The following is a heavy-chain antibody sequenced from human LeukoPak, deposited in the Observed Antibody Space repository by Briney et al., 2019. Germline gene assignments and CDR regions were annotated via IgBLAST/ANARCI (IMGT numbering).Heavy chain of an antibody. CDR2: FDPEDGET. J-gene: IGHJ4*02. CDR1: GYTLTELS. Sequence: ASVKVSCKVSGYTLTELSMHWVRQAPGKGLELMGGFDPEDGETIYAQKFQGRVTMTEDTSTDTAYMELSSLRSEDTAVYYCATVTTMVRGVITPFDYWGQGTLVTVSS. D-gene: IGHD3-10*01. CDR3: ATVTTMVRGVITPFDY. V-gene: IGHV1-24*01.